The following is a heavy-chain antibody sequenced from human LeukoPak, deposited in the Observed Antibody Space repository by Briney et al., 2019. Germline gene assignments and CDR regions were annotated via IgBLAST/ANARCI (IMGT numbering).Heavy chain of an antibody. CDR3: ARDPRYDRSIDY. J-gene: IGHJ4*02. D-gene: IGHD3-22*01. V-gene: IGHV3-21*01. CDR2: ISSSSSYI. CDR1: GFTFSSYS. Sequence: GGSLRLSCAASGFTFSSYSMNWVRQAPGKGLEWVSSISSSSSYIYYADSVKGRFTISRDNAKNSLYLQMNSLRAEDTAVYYCARDPRYDRSIDYWGQGTLVTVSS.